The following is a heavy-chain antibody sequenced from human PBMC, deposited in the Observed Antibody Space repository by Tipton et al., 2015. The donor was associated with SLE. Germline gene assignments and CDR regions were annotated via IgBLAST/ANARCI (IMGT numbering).Heavy chain of an antibody. J-gene: IGHJ5*02. D-gene: IGHD3-3*01. CDR1: GYSISSDYY. Sequence: LRLSCTVSGYSISSDYYWGWIRQPPGKGLEWIGYIYYSGSTDYNPSLKSRVTISVDTSKNQFSLKLNSVTAADTAVYYCASLPTVWSWFDPWGQGTLVTVSS. CDR2: IYYSGST. CDR3: ASLPTVWSWFDP. V-gene: IGHV4-38-2*02.